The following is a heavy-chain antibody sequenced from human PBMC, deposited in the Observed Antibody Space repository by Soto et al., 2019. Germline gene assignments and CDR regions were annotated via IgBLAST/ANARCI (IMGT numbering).Heavy chain of an antibody. V-gene: IGHV1-18*01. Sequence: QVHLVQSGAEVKKPGASVKVSCKGSGYAFTTYGITWVRQAPGQGLEWMGWISAHNGNTNYAQKLQGRVTVTRDTSPSTAYMELRSLRSDDTAVYYCARGRDGDYWGQGALVTVSS. CDR2: ISAHNGNT. D-gene: IGHD6-6*01. CDR1: GYAFTTYG. CDR3: ARGRDGDY. J-gene: IGHJ4*02.